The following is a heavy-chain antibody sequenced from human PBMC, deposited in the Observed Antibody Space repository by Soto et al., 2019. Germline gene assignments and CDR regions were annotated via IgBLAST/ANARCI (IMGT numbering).Heavy chain of an antibody. CDR3: ARSDMDDVRGYANF. Sequence: QVQLKESGPGLVKPWETLSLTCSVSGASITKSFWSWIRQSPQKGLEWIAYIHYSGATDYHPSFTSRSTIALVASRAQFSLKLWSVSAADTAVYYCARSDMDDVRGYANFWGQGTLVTVS. V-gene: IGHV4-59*01. D-gene: IGHD3-22*01. CDR1: GASITKSF. CDR2: IHYSGAT. J-gene: IGHJ4*02.